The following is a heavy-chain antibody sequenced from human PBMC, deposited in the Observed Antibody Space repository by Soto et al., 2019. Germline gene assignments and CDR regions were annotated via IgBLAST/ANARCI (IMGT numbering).Heavy chain of an antibody. Sequence: GGSLRLSCAASGFTFDDYGMSWVRQAPGKGLEWVSGINWNGGSTGYADSVKGRSTISRDNAKNSLYLQMNSLRAEDTALYYCARDGVNQGVCSGGSCYSPRFVYYFDYWGQGTLVTVSS. V-gene: IGHV3-20*04. J-gene: IGHJ4*02. CDR3: ARDGVNQGVCSGGSCYSPRFVYYFDY. CDR1: GFTFDDYG. D-gene: IGHD2-15*01. CDR2: INWNGGST.